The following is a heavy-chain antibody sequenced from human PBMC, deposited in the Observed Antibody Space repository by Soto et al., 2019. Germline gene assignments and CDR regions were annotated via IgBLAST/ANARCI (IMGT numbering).Heavy chain of an antibody. D-gene: IGHD1-1*01. CDR3: ARGKGMEENYYYGLDI. CDR2: INGGTGQT. Sequence: ASVKVSCKASGYTFTTQAMYWVRQAPGQSLEWMGWINGGTGQTKHSQRFKARVTITRDTSASTAYMELSSLRSEDMAVYYCARGKGMEENYYYGLDIWSQGTTVTVSS. J-gene: IGHJ6*02. V-gene: IGHV1-3*01. CDR1: GYTFTTQA.